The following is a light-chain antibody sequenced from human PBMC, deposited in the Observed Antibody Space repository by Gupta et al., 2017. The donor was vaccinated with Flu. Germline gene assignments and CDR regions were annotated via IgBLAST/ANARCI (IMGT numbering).Light chain of an antibody. CDR1: GSNIGTNY. Sequence: QSLLPHPPSAPGTPAQRVTISCSGSGSNIGTNYVFWYQHLPGTAPKLLMYRNTQRPSGVPDRFSGSKSGTSASLAISGLRSEDEADYYCAGWDDSRSGRVFGGGTKLTVL. V-gene: IGLV1-47*01. CDR2: RNT. J-gene: IGLJ3*02. CDR3: AGWDDSRSGRV.